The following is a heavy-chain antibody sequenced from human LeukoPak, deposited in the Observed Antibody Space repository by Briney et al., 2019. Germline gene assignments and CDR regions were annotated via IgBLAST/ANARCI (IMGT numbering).Heavy chain of an antibody. CDR3: AASYRSSGWSPGAFDI. V-gene: IGHV1-69*13. D-gene: IGHD6-19*01. CDR2: FIPSFGTA. Sequence: SALVSCKAAGGSFFSYAIIWVRRQPGQGLEWMGGFIPSFGTANYAQKFQGRVTITADESTSTAYMELSSLRSEDTAVYYCAASYRSSGWSPGAFDIWGQGTMVTVSS. CDR1: GGSFFSYA. J-gene: IGHJ3*02.